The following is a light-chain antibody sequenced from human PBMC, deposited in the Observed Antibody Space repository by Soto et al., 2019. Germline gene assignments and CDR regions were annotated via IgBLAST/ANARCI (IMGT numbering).Light chain of an antibody. V-gene: IGKV1-5*01. CDR2: DAS. J-gene: IGKJ1*01. CDR1: QSISSW. Sequence: IQMTQSPSTLSASVGDRVTITCRASQSISSWLAWYQQKPGKAPKLLIYDASSLESGVPSRFSGSGSGTEFTLTISSLQPEDFATYYCQQSYSTLWTFGQGTKVDIK. CDR3: QQSYSTLWT.